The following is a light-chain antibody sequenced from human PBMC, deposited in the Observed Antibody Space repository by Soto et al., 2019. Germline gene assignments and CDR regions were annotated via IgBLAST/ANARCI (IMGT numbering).Light chain of an antibody. J-gene: IGLJ3*02. Sequence: QSVLTQPPSVSAAPGQTVTISCSGSSSNLGSDFVSWYQQLPGTAPQILIYENNKRPSGIPDRFSGSKSATSATLGITGLQTGDEADYYCAAWDTSLSGGVFGGGTKLTVL. CDR2: ENN. CDR3: AAWDTSLSGGV. CDR1: SSNLGSDF. V-gene: IGLV1-51*02.